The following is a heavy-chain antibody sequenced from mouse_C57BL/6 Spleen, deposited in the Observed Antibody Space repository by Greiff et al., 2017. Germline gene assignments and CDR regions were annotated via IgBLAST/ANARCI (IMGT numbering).Heavy chain of an antibody. CDR1: GYSFTGYY. CDR2: INPSTGGT. V-gene: IGHV1-42*01. D-gene: IGHD4-1*01. Sequence: EVTLVEPGPELVKPGASVKISCKASGYSFTGYYMNWVKQSPEKSLEWIGEINPSTGGTTYNQKCKAKATLTVDHSSSTAYMQRKSLTAEDSAVYYCARPGTGWYFDVWGTGTTVTVSS. J-gene: IGHJ1*03. CDR3: ARPGTGWYFDV.